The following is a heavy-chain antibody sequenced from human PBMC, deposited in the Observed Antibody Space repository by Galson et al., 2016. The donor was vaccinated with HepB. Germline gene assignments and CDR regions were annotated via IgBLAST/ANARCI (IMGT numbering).Heavy chain of an antibody. J-gene: IGHJ6*03. CDR3: ARTSHRECTGTRCVNFRYYYDMDV. CDR1: GFTVSSYY. V-gene: IGHV3-53*01. D-gene: IGHD2-2*01. Sequence: SLRLSCAASGFTVSSYYMSWVRQAPGKGLEWVSVIFYGGTTYYADSVEGRLTISRDDSMNTLYLQMNSLTAEDTAVYFCARTSHRECTGTRCVNFRYYYDMDVWGKGTTVTVSS. CDR2: IFYGGTT.